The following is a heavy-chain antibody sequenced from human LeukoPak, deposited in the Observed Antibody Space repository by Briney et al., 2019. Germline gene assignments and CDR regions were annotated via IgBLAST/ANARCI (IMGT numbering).Heavy chain of an antibody. CDR3: ARDRSGYSGYECQAY. Sequence: GGSLRLSCSASGFPFSSYAMHWVRQAPGKGLEYVSAISDSGGSTYYADSVKGRFTISRDNSKNTLYLQMNSLRAEDTAVYYCARDRSGYSGYECQAYWGQGTLVTVSS. J-gene: IGHJ4*02. D-gene: IGHD5-12*01. V-gene: IGHV3-64*04. CDR1: GFPFSSYA. CDR2: ISDSGGST.